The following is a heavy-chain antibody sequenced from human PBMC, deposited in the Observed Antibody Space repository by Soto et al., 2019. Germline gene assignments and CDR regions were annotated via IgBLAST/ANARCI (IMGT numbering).Heavy chain of an antibody. D-gene: IGHD3-10*01. CDR2: ICYDGSNK. J-gene: IGHJ6*03. V-gene: IGHV3-23*03. CDR1: GVIFNRYG. Sequence: EVQLLESGGNLEQPGGSLRLSCAASGVIFNRYGMKWVRQAPGKGPEWVSIICYDGSNKYYAESVKGRFTISRDKSKNMEQLLMSRRRVDDTVVYYCAKHGGSGSTRYHYIDVWGRGTTVTVSS. CDR3: AKHGGSGSTRYHYIDV.